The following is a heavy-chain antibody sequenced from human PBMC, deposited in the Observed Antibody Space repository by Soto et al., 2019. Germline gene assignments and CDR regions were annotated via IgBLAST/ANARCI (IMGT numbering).Heavy chain of an antibody. CDR1: GYTFINYY. V-gene: IGHV1-8*02. CDR3: ARERGCSGDSCYFFXY. CDR2: MNPNSGNT. J-gene: IGHJ4*02. Sequence: ASVKVSCKASGYTFINYYIHWVRQATGQGLEWMGWMNPNSGNTGYAQKFQGRVTMTRNTSISTAYMELSSLRSEDTAVYYCARERGCSGDSCYFFXYWGQGTLVTVSS. D-gene: IGHD2-15*01.